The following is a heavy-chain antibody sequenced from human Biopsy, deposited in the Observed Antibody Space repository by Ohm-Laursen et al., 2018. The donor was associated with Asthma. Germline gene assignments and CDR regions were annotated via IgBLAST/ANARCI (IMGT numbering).Heavy chain of an antibody. Sequence: SLGLSCSASGFTFGDYWMSWVRQVPGKGLEWVANIKHDGTEKNHVDSLKGRFTISGDNAKNSLYLQMNSLRAEDTAVYYCARTFHFWSPYHAEHYQLWGQGTLVTVPS. J-gene: IGHJ1*01. CDR3: ARTFHFWSPYHAEHYQL. D-gene: IGHD3-3*02. CDR1: GFTFGDYW. CDR2: IKHDGTEK. V-gene: IGHV3-7*01.